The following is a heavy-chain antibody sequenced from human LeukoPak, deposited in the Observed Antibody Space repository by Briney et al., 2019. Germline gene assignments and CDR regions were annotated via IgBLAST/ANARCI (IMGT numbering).Heavy chain of an antibody. CDR1: GYTFTSYA. CDR2: INTNTGNP. CDR3: ARAPQAPILEWLLYYYYGMDV. V-gene: IGHV7-4-1*02. D-gene: IGHD3-3*01. J-gene: IGHJ6*02. Sequence: GASVKVSCKASGYTFTSYAMNWVRQAPGQGLEWMGWINTNTGNPTYAQGFTGRFVFSLDTSVSTAYLQISSLKAEDTAVYYCARAPQAPILEWLLYYYYGMDVWGQGTTVTVSS.